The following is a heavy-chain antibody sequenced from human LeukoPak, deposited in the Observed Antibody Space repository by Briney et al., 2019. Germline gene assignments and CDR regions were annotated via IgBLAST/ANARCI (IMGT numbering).Heavy chain of an antibody. CDR1: GYTFTSYG. Sequence: ASVKVSCKASGYTFTSYGISWVRQAPGQGLEWMGWISAYNGNTNYAQKLQGRVTMTTDTSTSTAYMELRSLRSDDTAVYYCARVQKLALLPQSAFDIWGQGTMVTVSS. D-gene: IGHD3-10*01. CDR3: ARVQKLALLPQSAFDI. CDR2: ISAYNGNT. J-gene: IGHJ3*02. V-gene: IGHV1-18*01.